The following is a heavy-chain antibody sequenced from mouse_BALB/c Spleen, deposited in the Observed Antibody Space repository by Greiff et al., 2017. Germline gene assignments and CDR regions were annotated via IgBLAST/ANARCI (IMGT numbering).Heavy chain of an antibody. V-gene: IGHV3-2*02. D-gene: IGHD1-1*01. CDR2: ISYSGST. CDR3: ARKGDYYGSSYVGYWYFDV. Sequence: EVKLMESGPGLVKPSQSLSLTCTVTGYSITSDYAWNWIRQFPGNKLEWMGYISYSGSTSYNPSLKSRISITRDTSKNQFFLQLNSVTTEDTATYYCARKGDYYGSSYVGYWYFDVWGAGTTVTVSS. J-gene: IGHJ1*01. CDR1: GYSITSDYA.